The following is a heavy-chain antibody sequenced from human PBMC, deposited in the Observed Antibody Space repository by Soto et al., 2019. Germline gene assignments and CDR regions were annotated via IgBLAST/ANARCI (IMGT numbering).Heavy chain of an antibody. CDR3: ARGSQPVITMIVVVIKSYYFDY. CDR2: INHSGST. V-gene: IGHV4-34*01. J-gene: IGHJ4*02. Sequence: PSETLSLTCAVYGGSFSGYYWSWIRQPPGKGLEWIGEINHSGSTNYNPSLKSRVTISVDTSKNQFSLKLSSVTAADTAVYYCARGSQPVITMIVVVIKSYYFDYWGQGTLVTVSS. CDR1: GGSFSGYY. D-gene: IGHD3-22*01.